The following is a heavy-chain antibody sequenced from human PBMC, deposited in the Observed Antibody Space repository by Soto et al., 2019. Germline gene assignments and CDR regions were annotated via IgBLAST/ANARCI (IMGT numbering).Heavy chain of an antibody. Sequence: GASVKVSCKASGYTFTGYYMHWVRQAPGQGLEWMGWINPNSGGTNYAQKFQGRVTMTRDTSISTAYMELSRLRSDDTAVYYCARERLRAIAAPLHWFDPWGQGTLVTVSS. D-gene: IGHD6-13*01. CDR2: INPNSGGT. J-gene: IGHJ5*02. CDR3: ARERLRAIAAPLHWFDP. CDR1: GYTFTGYY. V-gene: IGHV1-2*02.